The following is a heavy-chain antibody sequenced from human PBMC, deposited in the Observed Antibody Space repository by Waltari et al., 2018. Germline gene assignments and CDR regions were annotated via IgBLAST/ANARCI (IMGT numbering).Heavy chain of an antibody. CDR3: ARDRGWSSSPGYYDY. CDR2: ISSSGGNM. J-gene: IGHJ4*02. Sequence: EVQLVESGGGWVQPGGSLRLSCAASGFTFNNYEMNWVRQAPGKGLEWLSYISSSGGNMYYADSVKGRFSISRDNAKNSLYLQRSSLRVEDTAVYYCARDRGWSSSPGYYDYWGQGTLVTVSS. CDR1: GFTFNNYE. D-gene: IGHD6-13*01. V-gene: IGHV3-48*03.